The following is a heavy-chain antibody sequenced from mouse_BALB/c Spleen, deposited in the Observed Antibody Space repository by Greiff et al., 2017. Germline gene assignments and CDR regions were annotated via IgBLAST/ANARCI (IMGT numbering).Heavy chain of an antibody. Sequence: VQLQQSGPELEKPGASVKISCKASGYSFTGYNMNWVKQSNGKRLEGIGKMEHYYGGTSYNQKFKGKATLTVDKSSSTAYMQLKSLTSEDSAVYYCARLGRPYYAMDYWGQGTSVTVSS. CDR3: ARLGRPYYAMDY. V-gene: IGHV1-39*01. CDR2: MEHYYGGT. J-gene: IGHJ4*01. D-gene: IGHD4-1*01. CDR1: GYSFTGYN.